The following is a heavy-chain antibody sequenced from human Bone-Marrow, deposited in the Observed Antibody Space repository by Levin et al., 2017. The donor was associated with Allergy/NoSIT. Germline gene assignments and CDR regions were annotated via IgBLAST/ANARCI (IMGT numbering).Heavy chain of an antibody. CDR1: GYTFSSYD. CDR3: ARGAPGTYCSGGSCPYFDY. CDR2: MNPNSGHT. D-gene: IGHD2-15*01. J-gene: IGHJ4*02. V-gene: IGHV1-8*01. Sequence: GESLKISCKASGYTFSSYDINWVRQVTGQGLEWMGWMNPNSGHTGYTQKFQGRVTMTRSTSISTAYMEVSSLTSEDTAVYYCARGAPGTYCSGGSCPYFDYWGQGTLVTVSS.